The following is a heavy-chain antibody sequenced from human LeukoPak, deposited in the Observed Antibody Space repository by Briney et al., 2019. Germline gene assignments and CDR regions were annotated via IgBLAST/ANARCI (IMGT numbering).Heavy chain of an antibody. Sequence: ASVKVSCKASGYTFTGYYMHWVRQAPGQGLEWMGWISAYNGNTNYAQKLQGRVTMTTDTSTSTAYMELRSLRSDDTAVYYCARVVWEYGDYDRVTGAIIDYWGQGTLVTVSS. CDR1: GYTFTGYY. D-gene: IGHD4-17*01. J-gene: IGHJ4*02. CDR2: ISAYNGNT. CDR3: ARVVWEYGDYDRVTGAIIDY. V-gene: IGHV1-18*04.